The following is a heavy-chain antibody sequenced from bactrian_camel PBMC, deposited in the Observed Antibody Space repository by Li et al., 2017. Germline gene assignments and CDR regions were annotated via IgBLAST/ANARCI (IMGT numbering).Heavy chain of an antibody. CDR1: GYSFDSLY. CDR3: AASKSPTCGGRPSSSLSFGY. V-gene: IGHV3S40*01. CDR2: ISTGGGMI. D-gene: IGHD2*01. J-gene: IGHJ6*01. Sequence: VQLVESGGGSVQTGGSLKLSCTTSGYSFDSLYIGWFRQAPGKEREGVATISTGGGMIRYSDSVKGRFTISLDNAENTVYLQMNSLKPEDTAIYYCAASKSPTCGGRPSSSLSFGYWGQGTQVTVS.